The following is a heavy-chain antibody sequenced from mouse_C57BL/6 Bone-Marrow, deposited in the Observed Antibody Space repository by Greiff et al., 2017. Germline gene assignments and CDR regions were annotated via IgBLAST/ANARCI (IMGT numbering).Heavy chain of an antibody. CDR2: IDPSDSYT. CDR1: GYTFTSYW. V-gene: IGHV1-69*01. Sequence: VKLQQPGAELVMPGASVKLSCKASGYTFTSYWMHWVKQRPGQGLEWIGEIDPSDSYTNYNQKFKGKSTLTVDKSSSTAYMQLSSLTSEDSAVYYCAREIYYYGSSPPWCAYWGQGTLVTVSA. D-gene: IGHD1-1*01. CDR3: AREIYYYGSSPPWCAY. J-gene: IGHJ3*01.